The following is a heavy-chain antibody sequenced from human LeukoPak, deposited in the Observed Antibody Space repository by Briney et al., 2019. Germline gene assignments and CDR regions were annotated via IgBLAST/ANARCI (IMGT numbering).Heavy chain of an antibody. CDR3: AREYCGGDCYPFPRSYYYYYGMDV. Sequence: GGSLRLSCAASGFTFSSYAMHWVRQAPGKGLEWVAVISYDGSNKYYADSVKGRFTISRDNSKNTLYLQMNSLRAEDTAVYYCAREYCGGDCYPFPRSYYYYYGMDVWGQGTTVTVSS. V-gene: IGHV3-30-3*01. CDR2: ISYDGSNK. D-gene: IGHD2-21*02. CDR1: GFTFSSYA. J-gene: IGHJ6*02.